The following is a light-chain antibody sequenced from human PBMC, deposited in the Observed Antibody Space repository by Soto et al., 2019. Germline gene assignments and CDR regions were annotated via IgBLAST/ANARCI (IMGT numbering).Light chain of an antibody. J-gene: IGLJ1*01. CDR3: CSYAGGPYV. CDR1: SSDVGGYNY. V-gene: IGLV2-11*01. CDR2: DVS. Sequence: QSALTQPRSVSGSPGQSVTISCTGTSSDVGGYNYVSWYQQHPGKAPKLIICDVSKRPSGVPDRFSGSKSGNTASLTISGLQADDEADYSCCSYAGGPYVFGTGTKLTVL.